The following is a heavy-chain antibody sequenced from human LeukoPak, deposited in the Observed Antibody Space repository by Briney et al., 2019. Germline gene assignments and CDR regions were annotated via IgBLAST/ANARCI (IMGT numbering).Heavy chain of an antibody. CDR3: ARSPMNRYYYDSSGYYPKYYFDY. CDR2: ISHSGST. Sequence: SETLSLTCAVYGGSFSGYYWSWIRQPPGKGLEWIGEISHSGSTNYNPSLKSRVTISVDTSKNQFSLKLSSVTAADTAVYYCARSPMNRYYYDSSGYYPKYYFDYWGQGTLVTVSS. V-gene: IGHV4-34*01. D-gene: IGHD3-22*01. CDR1: GGSFSGYY. J-gene: IGHJ4*02.